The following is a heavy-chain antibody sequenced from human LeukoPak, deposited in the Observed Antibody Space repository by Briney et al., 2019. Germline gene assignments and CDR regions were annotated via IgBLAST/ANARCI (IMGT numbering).Heavy chain of an antibody. Sequence: PSETLSLTCTVSGGSISSYYWSWIRQPAGKGLEWIGRIYTSGSTNYNPSLKSRVTMSVARSKNQFSLKLSSVTAADTAVYYWARDSPPPQQQLVGSWFDPWGQGTLVTVSS. CDR3: ARDSPPPQQQLVGSWFDP. V-gene: IGHV4-4*07. D-gene: IGHD6-13*01. CDR1: GGSISSYY. J-gene: IGHJ5*02. CDR2: IYTSGST.